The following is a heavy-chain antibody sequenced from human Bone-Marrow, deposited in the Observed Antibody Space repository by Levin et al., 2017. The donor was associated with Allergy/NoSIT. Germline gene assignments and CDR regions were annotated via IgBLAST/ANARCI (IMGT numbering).Heavy chain of an antibody. CDR3: AKALGRYYDSSGPDY. D-gene: IGHD3-22*01. CDR2: ISWNSGSI. Sequence: GGSLRLSCAVSGFTFEDYAMHWVRQAPGKGLEWVSGISWNSGSIGYADSVKGRFTISRDNAKNSLYLQMNSLRAEDTALYYCAKALGRYYDSSGPDYWGQGTLVTVSS. V-gene: IGHV3-9*01. CDR1: GFTFEDYA. J-gene: IGHJ4*02.